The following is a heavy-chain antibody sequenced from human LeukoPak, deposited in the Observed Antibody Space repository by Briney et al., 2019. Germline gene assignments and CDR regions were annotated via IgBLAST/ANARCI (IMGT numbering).Heavy chain of an antibody. CDR2: INPNSGGT. Sequence: ALVKVSCKASGYTLTGYYMHWVRQAPGQGLEWMGWINPNSGGTNYAQKCQGRVTMTRDTSISTAYMELSRLRSDDTAVYYCARDMEAEAGTAGAAAWGQGTLVTVSS. D-gene: IGHD6-13*01. CDR3: ARDMEAEAGTAGAAA. CDR1: GYTLTGYY. V-gene: IGHV1-2*02. J-gene: IGHJ5*02.